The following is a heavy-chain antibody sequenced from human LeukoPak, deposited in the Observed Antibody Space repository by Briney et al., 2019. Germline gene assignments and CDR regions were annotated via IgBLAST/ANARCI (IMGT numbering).Heavy chain of an antibody. V-gene: IGHV3-9*01. CDR1: GFTFDDYA. Sequence: GGSLRLSCAASGFTFDDYAMHWVRQAPGKGLEWVSGISWNSGSIGYADSVKGRFTISRDNAKNSLYLQMNSLRAEDTALYYCAKDRGIAVAGTNFDYWGQGTLVTVSS. CDR3: AKDRGIAVAGTNFDY. D-gene: IGHD6-19*01. J-gene: IGHJ4*02. CDR2: ISWNSGSI.